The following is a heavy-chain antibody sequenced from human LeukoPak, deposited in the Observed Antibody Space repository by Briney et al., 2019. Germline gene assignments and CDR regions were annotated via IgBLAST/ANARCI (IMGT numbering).Heavy chain of an antibody. Sequence: PSETLSLTCTVSGGPISSGGYYWSWIRQHPGKGLEWIGYIYYSGSTYYNPSLKSRVTISVDTSKNQFSLKLSSVTAADTAVYYCAREGSSGKKTPVYFDYWGQGTLVTVSS. J-gene: IGHJ4*02. CDR3: AREGSSGKKTPVYFDY. CDR2: IYYSGST. V-gene: IGHV4-31*03. CDR1: GGPISSGGYY. D-gene: IGHD3-22*01.